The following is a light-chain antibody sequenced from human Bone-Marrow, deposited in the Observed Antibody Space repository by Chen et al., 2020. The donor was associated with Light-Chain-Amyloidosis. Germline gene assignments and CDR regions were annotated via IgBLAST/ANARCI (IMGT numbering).Light chain of an antibody. CDR1: NTGSTS. J-gene: IGLJ3*02. CDR2: DDS. V-gene: IGLV3-21*02. Sequence: SYVLTQPSSVSVPPGQTATIACGGNNTGSTSVHWYQQTPGQAPLLVVYDDSDRPPGIPERLSGSNSGNTATLTISRVEAGDEADYYCQVWDRSSDRPVFGGGTKLTVL. CDR3: QVWDRSSDRPV.